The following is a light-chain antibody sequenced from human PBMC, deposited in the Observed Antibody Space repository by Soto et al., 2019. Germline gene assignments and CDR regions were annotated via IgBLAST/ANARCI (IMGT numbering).Light chain of an antibody. CDR1: QSVTSSY. J-gene: IGKJ1*01. Sequence: EIVLTQSPGTLSLSPGERATLSCRASQSVTSSYLAWYQQKPGQAPRLLIYGVPNRATRIPDRFSGSGSGTEFTLTMSRLEPEDFAMYYFQQYGSSPGWTFGQGTKVES. V-gene: IGKV3-20*01. CDR2: GVP. CDR3: QQYGSSPGWT.